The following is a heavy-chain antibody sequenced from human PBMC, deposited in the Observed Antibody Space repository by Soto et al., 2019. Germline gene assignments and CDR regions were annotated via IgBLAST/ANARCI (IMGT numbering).Heavy chain of an antibody. CDR2: TYYRSKWYN. CDR3: ARHCARWLQSYYYSGMDV. CDR1: GDSVSSNSAA. Sequence: SQTLSLTCAISGDSVSSNSAAWNWIRQSPSRGLEWLGRTYYRSKWYNDYAVSVKSRITINPDTSKNQFSLQLNSVTPEDTAVYYCARHCARWLQSYYYSGMDVGGPGTTVNVFS. J-gene: IGHJ6*02. D-gene: IGHD5-12*01. V-gene: IGHV6-1*01.